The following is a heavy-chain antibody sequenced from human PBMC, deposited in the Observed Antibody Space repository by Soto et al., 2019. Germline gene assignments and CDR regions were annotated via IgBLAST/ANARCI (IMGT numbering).Heavy chain of an antibody. CDR3: AKDISGRGSFYYYYGLDV. J-gene: IGHJ6*02. CDR2: ISWNSGSI. CDR1: GFTFSNYA. Sequence: EVQLLESGGGLVQPGGSLRLSCAASGFTFSNYAMTWVRQAPGKGLEWVSGISWNSGSIGYADSVKARFTISRDNAKHSLYLQMNSLRAEDTAFYYCAKDISGRGSFYYYYGLDVWGQGTSVTVSS. D-gene: IGHD1-26*01. V-gene: IGHV3-9*01.